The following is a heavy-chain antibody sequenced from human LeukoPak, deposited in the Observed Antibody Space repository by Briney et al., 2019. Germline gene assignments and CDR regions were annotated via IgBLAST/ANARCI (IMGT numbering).Heavy chain of an antibody. CDR3: ARAEVVGAHLRSGYFQH. CDR2: IYHSGST. CDR1: GGSISSSNW. D-gene: IGHD1-26*01. V-gene: IGHV4-4*02. J-gene: IGHJ1*01. Sequence: PSETLSLTCAVSGGSISSSNWWSWVRQPPGKGLEWIGEIYHSGSTNYNPSLKSRVTISVDKSKNQFSLNVSSATAADTAVYYCARAEVVGAHLRSGYFQHWGQGTLVIVSS.